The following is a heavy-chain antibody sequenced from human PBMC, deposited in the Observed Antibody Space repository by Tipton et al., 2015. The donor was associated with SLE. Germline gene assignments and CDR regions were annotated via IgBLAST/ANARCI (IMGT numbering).Heavy chain of an antibody. CDR3: ARAYCSGGSCYPDY. V-gene: IGHV1-69*13. D-gene: IGHD2-15*01. Sequence: QLVQSGAEVKKPGASVKVSCKASGYTFTGYNIHWVRQAPGQGLEWMGGIIPIFGTANYAQKFQGRVTITADESTSTAYMELSSLRSEDTAVYYCARAYCSGGSCYPDYWGQGTLVTVSS. J-gene: IGHJ4*02. CDR2: IIPIFGTA. CDR1: GYTFTGYN.